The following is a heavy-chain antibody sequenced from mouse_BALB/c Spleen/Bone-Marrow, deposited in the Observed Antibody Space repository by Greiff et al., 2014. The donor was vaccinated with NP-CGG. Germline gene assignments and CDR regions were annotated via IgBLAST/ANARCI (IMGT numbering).Heavy chain of an antibody. CDR2: IRNKANGYTT. CDR1: GFTFTDYF. Sequence: EVMLVESGGGLVQPGGSLRLSCTTSGFTFTDYFMTWVRQPPGKALEWLGFIRNKANGYTTEYNPSVKGRFTISRDTSQGILYLQMNTPRAEDSAIYFCARDYSGYFDFWGQGTTLTVSS. CDR3: ARDYSGYFDF. J-gene: IGHJ2*01. D-gene: IGHD5-1*01. V-gene: IGHV7-3*02.